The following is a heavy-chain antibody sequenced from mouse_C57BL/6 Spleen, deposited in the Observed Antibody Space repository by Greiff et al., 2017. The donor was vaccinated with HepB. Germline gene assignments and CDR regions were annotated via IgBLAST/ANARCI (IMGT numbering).Heavy chain of an antibody. CDR3: AATGNWYFDV. J-gene: IGHJ1*03. CDR1: GFSFNTYA. D-gene: IGHD4-1*02. Sequence: EAGGGLVQPKGSLKLSCAASGFSFNTYAMNWVRQAPGKGLEWVARIRSKSNNYATYYADSVKDRFTISRDDSESMLYLQMNNLKTEDTAMYYCAATGNWYFDVWGTGTTVTVSS. V-gene: IGHV10-1*01. CDR2: IRSKSNNYAT.